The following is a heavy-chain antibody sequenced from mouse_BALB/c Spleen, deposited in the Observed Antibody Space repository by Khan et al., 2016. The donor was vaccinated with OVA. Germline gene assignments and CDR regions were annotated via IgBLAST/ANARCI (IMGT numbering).Heavy chain of an antibody. CDR2: INPYNGAT. J-gene: IGHJ2*01. CDR1: GYTFTGYV. Sequence: EVQLVESGPELVKPGTSVRISCKASGYTFTGYVMHWVKQKPGQGLEWIGYINPYNGATKYNEDFKGKAALTSDKSSSSASMELSSLTSEDSAVYYCTRENLGSYYFDYWGQGTTLTVSS. CDR3: TRENLGSYYFDY. V-gene: IGHV1S136*01.